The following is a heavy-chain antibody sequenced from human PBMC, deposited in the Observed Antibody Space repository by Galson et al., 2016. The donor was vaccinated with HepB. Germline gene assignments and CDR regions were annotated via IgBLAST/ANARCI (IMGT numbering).Heavy chain of an antibody. V-gene: IGHV3-33*01. D-gene: IGHD2-15*01. Sequence: SLRLSCAASGFTFSNYAMHWVSQAPGKGLEWVAAIWSDGSNKYYADSVKGRFTISRDNSKNTLYLQMNSLRAEDTAVYYCARVGFCSSGSCYPPESYYYYMDVWGKGTTVTVSS. CDR1: GFTFSNYA. J-gene: IGHJ6*03. CDR3: ARVGFCSSGSCYPPESYYYYMDV. CDR2: IWSDGSNK.